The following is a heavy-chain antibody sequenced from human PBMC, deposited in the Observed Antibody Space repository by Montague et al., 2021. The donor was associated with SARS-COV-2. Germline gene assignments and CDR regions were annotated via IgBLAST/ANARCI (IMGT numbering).Heavy chain of an antibody. CDR1: GGSISGSLYY. V-gene: IGHV4-31*03. CDR3: VRFRFCSSTIYNAGICGYLDS. J-gene: IGHJ4*02. D-gene: IGHD2-2*01. CDR2: IYHTGST. Sequence: TLSLTCTVSGGSISGSLYYWGWIRQHPGKGPEWIGYIYHTGSTDYDPSLKSRLTISLDASKSDFSLHLSSVTAADTAVYYCVRFRFCSSTIYNAGICGYLDSWGQGIRVTVSS.